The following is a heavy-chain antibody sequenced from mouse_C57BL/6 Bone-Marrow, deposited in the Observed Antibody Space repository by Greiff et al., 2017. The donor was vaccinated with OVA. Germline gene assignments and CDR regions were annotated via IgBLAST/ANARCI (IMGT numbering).Heavy chain of an antibody. D-gene: IGHD2-1*01. J-gene: IGHJ4*01. CDR1: GFNIKDDY. CDR3: TTDLLRAY. CDR2: IDPENGDP. Sequence: EVHLVESGAELVRPGASVKLSCTASGFNIKDDYMHWVKQRPEQGLEWIGWIDPENGDPEYASKFQGKATITAATASNTAYLQLSSLSSEVTSVYYCTTDLLRAYWGRGTSVTVSS. V-gene: IGHV14-4*01.